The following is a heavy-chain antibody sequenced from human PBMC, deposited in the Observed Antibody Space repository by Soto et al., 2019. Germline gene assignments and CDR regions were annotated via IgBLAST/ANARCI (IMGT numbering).Heavy chain of an antibody. J-gene: IGHJ4*02. CDR3: ARRYSGYGDY. CDR2: IHYSGST. V-gene: IGHV4-30-4*01. D-gene: IGHD5-12*01. CDR1: GGSISSGDHY. Sequence: PSETLSLTCTVSGGSISSGDHYWSRIRQPPGKGLEWIGYIHYSGSTYYNPSLKSRVTISVDTSKNQFSLRLSSVTAADTAVYYCARRYSGYGDYWGQGTLVTVSS.